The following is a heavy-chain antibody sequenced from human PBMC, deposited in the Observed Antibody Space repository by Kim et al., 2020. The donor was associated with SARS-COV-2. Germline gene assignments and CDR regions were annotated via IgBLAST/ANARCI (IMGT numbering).Heavy chain of an antibody. V-gene: IGHV4-39*01. J-gene: IGHJ5*02. D-gene: IGHD3-10*01. CDR2: IYYSGST. Sequence: SETLSLTCTVSGGSISSSSYYWGWIRQPPGKGLEWIGSIYYSGSTYYNPSLKSRVTISVDTSKNQFSLKLSSVTAADTAVYYCARLPLGVRGNLWVTFDPWGQGTLVTVSS. CDR1: GGSISSSSYY. CDR3: ARLPLGVRGNLWVTFDP.